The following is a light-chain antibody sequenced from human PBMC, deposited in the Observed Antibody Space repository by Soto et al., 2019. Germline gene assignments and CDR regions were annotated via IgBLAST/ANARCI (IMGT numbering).Light chain of an antibody. CDR3: HQRTNWPPLT. Sequence: EIVLTQSPATLSLSPAERATFSCRAIKSVSSDLVWYQQKPGRSPRLLIYDASNRATGVPARFSGSGSGTAFTLTISSLEPEEFAVDYCHQRTNWPPLTFGGGTKVEIQ. V-gene: IGKV3-11*01. J-gene: IGKJ4*01. CDR1: KSVSSD. CDR2: DAS.